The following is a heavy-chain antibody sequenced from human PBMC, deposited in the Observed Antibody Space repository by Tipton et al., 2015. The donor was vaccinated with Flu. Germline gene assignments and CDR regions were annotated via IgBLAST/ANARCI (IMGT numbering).Heavy chain of an antibody. V-gene: IGHV4-61*01. J-gene: IGHJ6*03. CDR3: ARGHPHPTDFWSGYYPTTYYYYYMDV. CDR2: IYYSGST. D-gene: IGHD3-3*01. Sequence: TLSLTCTVSGGSVSSGSYYWSWIRQPPGKGLEWIGYIYYSGSTNYNPSLKSRVTISVDTSKNQFSLKLSSVTAADTAVYYCARGHPHPTDFWSGYYPTTYYYYYMDVWGKGTTVTVSS. CDR1: GGSVSSGSYY.